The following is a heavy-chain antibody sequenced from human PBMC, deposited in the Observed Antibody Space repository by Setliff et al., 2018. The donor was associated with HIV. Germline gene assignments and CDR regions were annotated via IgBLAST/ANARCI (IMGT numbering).Heavy chain of an antibody. D-gene: IGHD2-2*01. CDR3: ARKGYCSSSGCPTPSDF. CDR1: GGSISSSSYY. J-gene: IGHJ4*02. V-gene: IGHV4-39*07. Sequence: SETLSLTCTVSGGSISSSSYYWDWIRQPPGKGLEWIGSVFYSGSTYYKPSLKSRVTISVDTSKNQFSLKLSSVTAADTAVYYCARKGYCSSSGCPTPSDFWGQGTLVTVSS. CDR2: VFYSGST.